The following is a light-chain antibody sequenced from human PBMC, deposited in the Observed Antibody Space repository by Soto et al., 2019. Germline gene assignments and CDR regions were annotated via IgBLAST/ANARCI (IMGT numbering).Light chain of an antibody. CDR1: QSVGTK. V-gene: IGKV3-15*01. J-gene: IGKJ1*01. CDR3: QQYSSWLWT. Sequence: IVMTQSPATLSVSPGERANLSCRASQSVGTKLAWYQQTPGQAPRLLIYGASNRATGVPARISGSVSGTEFTLTIASLQSEDFAVYYCQQYSSWLWTFGQGTMVEIK. CDR2: GAS.